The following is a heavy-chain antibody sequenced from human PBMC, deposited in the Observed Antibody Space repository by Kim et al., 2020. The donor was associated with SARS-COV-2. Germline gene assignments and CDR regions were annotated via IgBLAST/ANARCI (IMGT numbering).Heavy chain of an antibody. CDR2: IRSKAYGGTT. CDR3: TRELGYCSGGSCYSNWFDP. V-gene: IGHV3-49*03. D-gene: IGHD2-15*01. J-gene: IGHJ5*02. CDR1: GFTFGDYA. Sequence: GGSLRLSCTASGFTFGDYAMSWFRQAPGKGLEWVGFIRSKAYGGTTEYAASVKGRFTISRDDSKSIAYLQMNSLKTEDTAVYYCTRELGYCSGGSCYSNWFDPWGQGTLVTVSS.